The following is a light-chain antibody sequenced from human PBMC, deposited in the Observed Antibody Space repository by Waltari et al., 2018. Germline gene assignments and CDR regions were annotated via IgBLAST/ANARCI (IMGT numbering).Light chain of an antibody. CDR1: QSVSRT. J-gene: IGKJ1*01. V-gene: IGKV3-20*01. Sequence: EIVLTQSPGTLSLSPGERATLSCRASQSVSRTLAWYQQKTGKAPKLLIYGASIRATGIPDRLTGSGSGTDFSLTSSSLEPEDFAIYFCQHDGRLPETFGKGKKVEIK. CDR3: QHDGRLPET. CDR2: GAS.